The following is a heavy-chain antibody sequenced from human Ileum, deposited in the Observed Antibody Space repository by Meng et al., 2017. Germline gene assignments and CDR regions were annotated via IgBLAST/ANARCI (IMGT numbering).Heavy chain of an antibody. CDR3: AREDHFWSGYFDY. Sequence: VHLVQSVSSFENPWPYAKFVLEASGYCFTSYVLNWARKAPGQGLEWLGWIHTNTGNPTYAQGLTGRFVFSLDTSVSTAYLQISSLKAEDTAVYSCAREDHFWSGYFDYWGQGTLVTVSS. CDR1: GYCFTSYV. V-gene: IGHV7-4-1*02. D-gene: IGHD3-3*02. CDR2: IHTNTGNP. J-gene: IGHJ4*02.